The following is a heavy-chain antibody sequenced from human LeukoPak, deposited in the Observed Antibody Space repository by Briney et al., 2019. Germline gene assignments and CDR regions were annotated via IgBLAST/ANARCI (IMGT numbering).Heavy chain of an antibody. CDR2: IYYSGST. J-gene: IGHJ3*02. D-gene: IGHD3-22*01. V-gene: IGHV4-39*07. Sequence: PSGTLSLTCTVSGGSISSSSYYWGWIRQPPGKGLEWIGSIYYSGSTYYNPSLKSRVTISVDTSKNQFSLKLSSVTAADTAVYYCARDRASAYYYDSSGYYSDAFDIWGQGTMVTVSS. CDR3: ARDRASAYYYDSSGYYSDAFDI. CDR1: GGSISSSSYY.